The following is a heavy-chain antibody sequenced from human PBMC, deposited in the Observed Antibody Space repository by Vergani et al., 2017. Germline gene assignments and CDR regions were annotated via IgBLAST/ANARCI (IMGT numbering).Heavy chain of an antibody. J-gene: IGHJ6*02. V-gene: IGHV3-48*03. D-gene: IGHD6-19*01. CDR3: ARAVADTCYYDGMDV. CDR1: GFTFSSYE. Sequence: EVQLVESGGGLVQPGGSLRLSCAASGFTFSSYEMNWVRQAPGKGLEWVSYISSSSSYIYYADSVKGRFTISRDNAKNSLYLRMNSLRAEDTAVYYCARAVADTCYYDGMDVWGQGTTVTVSS. CDR2: ISSSSSYI.